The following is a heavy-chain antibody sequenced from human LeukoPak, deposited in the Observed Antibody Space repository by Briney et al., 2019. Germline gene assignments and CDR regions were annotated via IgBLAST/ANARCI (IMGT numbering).Heavy chain of an antibody. CDR2: INPNSGGT. CDR1: GYTFTGYY. CDR3: ARETYSSGWPRSNWFDP. J-gene: IGHJ5*02. V-gene: IGHV1-2*02. Sequence: ASVKVSCKASGYTFTGYYMHWVRQAPGQGLEWMGWINPNSGGTNYAQKFQGRVTMTRDTSISTAYMELSRLRSDDTAVYYCARETYSSGWPRSNWFDPWGQGTLVTVSS. D-gene: IGHD6-19*01.